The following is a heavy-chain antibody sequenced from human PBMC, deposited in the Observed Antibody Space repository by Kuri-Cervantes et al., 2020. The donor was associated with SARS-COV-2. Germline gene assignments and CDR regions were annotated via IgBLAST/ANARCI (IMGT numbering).Heavy chain of an antibody. J-gene: IGHJ3*02. D-gene: IGHD2-2*01. CDR2: ISWNSGSI. Sequence: GGSLRLSCAASGFTFDDYAMHWVRQAPGKGLEWVSGISWNSGSIGYADSVKGRFTISRDNSKNTLYLQMNSLRAEDTAVYYCAKDLCSSTSCSTYDAFDIWGQGTMVTVSS. CDR1: GFTFDDYA. CDR3: AKDLCSSTSCSTYDAFDI. V-gene: IGHV3-9*01.